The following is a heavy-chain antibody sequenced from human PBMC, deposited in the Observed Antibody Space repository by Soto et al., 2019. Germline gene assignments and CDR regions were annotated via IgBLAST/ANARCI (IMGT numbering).Heavy chain of an antibody. CDR1: GFTFSSYA. Sequence: GGSLRLSCAASGFTFSSYAMSWVRQAPGKGLEWVSAISGSGGSTYYADSVKGRFTISRDNSKNTLYLQMNSLRAEDTAVYYCAKAPFMVRGVTSNWFDPWGQGTLVTVSS. V-gene: IGHV3-23*01. J-gene: IGHJ5*02. CDR3: AKAPFMVRGVTSNWFDP. D-gene: IGHD3-10*01. CDR2: ISGSGGST.